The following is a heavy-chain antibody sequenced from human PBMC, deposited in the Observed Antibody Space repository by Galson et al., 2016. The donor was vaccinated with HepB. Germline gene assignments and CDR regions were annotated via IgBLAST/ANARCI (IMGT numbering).Heavy chain of an antibody. CDR3: AKNSYSSAWYPDY. CDR1: GFTFSSYA. Sequence: SLRLSCAASGFTFSSYAMHWVRQAPGKGLEWVAVIWYDGSHEYYADSVKGRFTISRDNSKNTVYLQMNSLSAEDTAVYYCAKNSYSSAWYPDYWCQGTLVTVSS. D-gene: IGHD6-19*01. J-gene: IGHJ4*02. V-gene: IGHV3-33*06. CDR2: IWYDGSHE.